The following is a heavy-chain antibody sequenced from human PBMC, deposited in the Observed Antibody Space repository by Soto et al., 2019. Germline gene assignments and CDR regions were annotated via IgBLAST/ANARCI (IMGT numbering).Heavy chain of an antibody. CDR3: ARYLYSSGWGGLFGGGGGFDY. J-gene: IGHJ4*02. D-gene: IGHD6-19*01. V-gene: IGHV1-3*01. CDR2: INAGNGNT. CDR1: GYTFTSYA. Sequence: GASVKVSCKASGYTFTSYAMHWVRQAPGQRLEWMGWINAGNGNTKYSQKFQGRVTITRDTSASTAYMELSSLRSEDTAVYYCARYLYSSGWGGLFGGGGGFDYWGQGTLVTVSS.